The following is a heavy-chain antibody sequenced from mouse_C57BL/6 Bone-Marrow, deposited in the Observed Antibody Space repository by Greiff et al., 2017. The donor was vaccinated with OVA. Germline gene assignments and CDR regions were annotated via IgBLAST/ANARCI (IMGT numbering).Heavy chain of an antibody. CDR2: ISSGGSYT. Sequence: EVQRVESGGDLVQPGGSLKLSCAASGFTFSSYGMSWVRQTPDKRLEWVATISSGGSYTYYPDSVKGRFTISRDNANSTLDLQMSSLKSEDTAMYYGAIHLGRWFAYWGQGTRVTVSA. CDR1: GFTFSSYG. V-gene: IGHV5-6*01. D-gene: IGHD4-1*01. CDR3: AIHLGRWFAY. J-gene: IGHJ3*01.